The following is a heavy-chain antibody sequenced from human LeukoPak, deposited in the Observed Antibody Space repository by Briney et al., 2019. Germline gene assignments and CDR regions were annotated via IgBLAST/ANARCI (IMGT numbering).Heavy chain of an antibody. D-gene: IGHD6-13*01. CDR3: ARCEYSSSWYSTEPLPFQH. CDR2: ISYDGSNK. V-gene: IGHV3-30*03. Sequence: GGSLRLSCAASGFTFSSYGMHWVRQAPGKGLEWVAVISYDGSNKYYADSVKGRFTISRDNAKNSLYLQMNSLRAEDTAVYYCARCEYSSSWYSTEPLPFQHWGQGTLVTVSS. J-gene: IGHJ1*01. CDR1: GFTFSSYG.